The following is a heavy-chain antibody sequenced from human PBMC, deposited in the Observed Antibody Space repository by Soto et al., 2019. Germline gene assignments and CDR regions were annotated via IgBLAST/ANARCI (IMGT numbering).Heavy chain of an antibody. J-gene: IGHJ6*02. CDR1: GFTFSGYW. CDR2: IKQDGSEQ. CDR3: AREAV. V-gene: IGHV3-7*05. Sequence: EVQLVESGGGLVQPGGSLRLSCAASGFTFSGYWMSWVRQAPGKGLEWVANIKQDGSEQFYVDSVKGRFTISRDNAKNSLYLQMNSQSGEDTAVYDCAREAVWGQGTTVTVSS.